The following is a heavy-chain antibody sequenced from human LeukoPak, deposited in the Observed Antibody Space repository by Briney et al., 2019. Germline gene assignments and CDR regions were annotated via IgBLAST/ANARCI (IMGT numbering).Heavy chain of an antibody. CDR2: ISSSSSYI. J-gene: IGHJ4*02. CDR1: GFTFSSYS. V-gene: IGHV3-21*01. D-gene: IGHD6-13*01. Sequence: GGSLRLSCAASGFTFSSYSMNWVRQAPGKGLEWVSSISSSSSYIYYADSVKGRFTISRDNAKNSLYLQMNSLRAEDTAVYYCARARRDRSWYIDDCWGQGTLVTVSS. CDR3: ARARRDRSWYIDDC.